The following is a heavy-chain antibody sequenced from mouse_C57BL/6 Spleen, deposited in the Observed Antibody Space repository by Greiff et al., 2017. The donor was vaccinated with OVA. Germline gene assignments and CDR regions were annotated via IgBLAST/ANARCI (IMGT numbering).Heavy chain of an antibody. Sequence: QVQLQQPGAELVKPGASVKLSCKASGYTFTSYWMHWVKQRPGQGLEWIGMIHPNRGSTNYNEKFKSKATLTVDKSSSTAYMQLSSLTSEDSAVYYCARITTVVENYAMDYWGQGTSVTVSS. CDR1: GYTFTSYW. CDR2: IHPNRGST. D-gene: IGHD1-1*01. V-gene: IGHV1-64*01. J-gene: IGHJ4*01. CDR3: ARITTVVENYAMDY.